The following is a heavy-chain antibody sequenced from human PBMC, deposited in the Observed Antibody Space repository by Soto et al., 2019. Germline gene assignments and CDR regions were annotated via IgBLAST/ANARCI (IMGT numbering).Heavy chain of an antibody. Sequence: QVQLVESGGGVVQPGRSLSLSCAASGFTFSSYGIHWIRQAPGKGLEWVALISFDGSSQYYADSVKGRFTISRDNFQNTLYLQMSSLRVEDTAVYYCAKDASTGYSSPEYFQYWGQGTLVTVS. D-gene: IGHD2-8*02. CDR2: ISFDGSSQ. J-gene: IGHJ1*01. CDR1: GFTFSSYG. CDR3: AKDASTGYSSPEYFQY. V-gene: IGHV3-30*18.